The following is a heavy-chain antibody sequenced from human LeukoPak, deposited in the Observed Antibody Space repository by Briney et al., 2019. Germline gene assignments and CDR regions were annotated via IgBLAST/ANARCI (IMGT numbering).Heavy chain of an antibody. V-gene: IGHV3-21*01. D-gene: IGHD4-17*01. Sequence: GGSLRLSCAASVFTFRSYSMNWVRQAPGKGLEGVLFISCSSSYIYCPDPVKGRFTISRDNAKKSLYLQMNSRRVEDTAVYYCARDTWTTVTHIFDYWGQGTLVTVSS. CDR3: ARDTWTTVTHIFDY. CDR2: ISCSSSYI. J-gene: IGHJ4*02. CDR1: VFTFRSYS.